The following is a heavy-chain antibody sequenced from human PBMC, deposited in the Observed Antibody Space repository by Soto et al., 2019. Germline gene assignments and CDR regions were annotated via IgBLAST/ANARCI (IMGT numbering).Heavy chain of an antibody. CDR3: ARGGSSSWYGFYFFDN. D-gene: IGHD6-13*01. Sequence: PSETLSLTCAVSGGSISSGGYSWSWIRQPPGKGLEWIGYIYHSGSTYYNPSLKSRVSISVDTSKNQFSLKVTSVTAADTAVYYCARGGSSSWYGFYFFDNWGTGTLVTVSS. V-gene: IGHV4-30-2*01. CDR1: GGSISSGGYS. J-gene: IGHJ4*02. CDR2: IYHSGST.